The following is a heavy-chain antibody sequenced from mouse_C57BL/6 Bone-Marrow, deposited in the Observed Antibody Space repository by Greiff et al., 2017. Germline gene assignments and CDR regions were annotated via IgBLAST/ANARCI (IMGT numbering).Heavy chain of an antibody. CDR1: GYTFTSYD. CDR3: ARSFGSSPYCYAMDY. J-gene: IGHJ4*01. CDR2: IYPRDGST. Sequence: VKLMESGPELVKPGASVKLSCKASGYTFTSYDINWVKQRPGQGLEWIGWIYPRDGSTKYNEKFKGKATLTVDTSSSTAYMELHSLTSEDSAVYFCARSFGSSPYCYAMDYWGQGTSVTVSS. V-gene: IGHV1-85*01. D-gene: IGHD1-1*01.